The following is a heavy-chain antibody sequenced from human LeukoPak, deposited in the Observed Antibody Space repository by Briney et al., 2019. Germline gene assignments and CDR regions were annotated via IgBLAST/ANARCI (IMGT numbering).Heavy chain of an antibody. CDR2: ISYDGRNK. CDR3: AKDMSAFSNTVTTFLRCRY. CDR1: GFTFSSYG. J-gene: IGHJ4*02. V-gene: IGHV3-30*18. Sequence: GGSLRLSCASSGFTFSSYGMHGVRQPPAKGLEGVAVISYDGRNKYYADSVKGRFTISRDNSKNTLYLQMNSLRAEDTAVYYCAKDMSAFSNTVTTFLRCRYWGQGTLVTVSS. D-gene: IGHD4-11*01.